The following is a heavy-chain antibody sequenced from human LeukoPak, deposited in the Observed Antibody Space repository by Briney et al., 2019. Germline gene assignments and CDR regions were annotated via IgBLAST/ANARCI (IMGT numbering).Heavy chain of an antibody. D-gene: IGHD3-22*01. V-gene: IGHV3-48*01. CDR1: GITFSSYS. Sequence: GGSLRLSCVASGITFSSYSMNWVRQAPGKGLEWVSYISSFSGTINYADSVKGRFTTSRDNAKNSLYLQMNSLRTEDTALYYCAQGRRITMILVATKTLGYYFDYWGQGTLVTVSS. J-gene: IGHJ4*02. CDR3: AQGRRITMILVATKTLGYYFDY. CDR2: ISSFSGTI.